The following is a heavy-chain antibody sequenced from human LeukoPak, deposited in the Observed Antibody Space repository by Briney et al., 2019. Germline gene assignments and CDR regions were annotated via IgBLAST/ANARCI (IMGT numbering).Heavy chain of an antibody. CDR1: GFTFSSYA. D-gene: IGHD1-26*01. J-gene: IGHJ4*02. V-gene: IGHV3-23*01. CDR2: FSGSGGST. CDR3: AKVRQEWELLDY. Sequence: GGSLRLSCAASGFTFSSYAMSWVRQAPGKGLECISGFSGSGGSTYYADSVKGRFTISRDNSKNTLYLQMNSLRAEDTAVYYCAKVRQEWELLDYWGQGTLVTVSS.